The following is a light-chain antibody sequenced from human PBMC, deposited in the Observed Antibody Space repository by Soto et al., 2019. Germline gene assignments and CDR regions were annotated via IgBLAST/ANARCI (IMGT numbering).Light chain of an antibody. CDR2: EVS. J-gene: IGLJ3*02. CDR3: SSYTSSRV. Sequence: QSALTQPASVSGSPGQSITISCTGTSSDVGGYNYVSWYQQHPGKAPKLMIYEVSNRPSGVSNRFSGSTSGNTASLTISGLQAEDEADYSCSSYTSSRVFGGGTKLTVL. CDR1: SSDVGGYNY. V-gene: IGLV2-14*01.